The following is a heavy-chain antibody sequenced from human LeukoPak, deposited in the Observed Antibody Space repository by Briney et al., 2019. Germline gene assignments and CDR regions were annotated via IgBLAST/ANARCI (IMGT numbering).Heavy chain of an antibody. J-gene: IGHJ5*02. CDR2: INSDGSST. V-gene: IGHV3-74*01. CDR1: GFTFSSYW. Sequence: GGSLRLSCAASGFTFSSYWMHWVRKAPGKGLVWVSRINSDGSSTSYADSVKGRFTISRDNAKNTLYLQMNSLRAEDTAVYYCARAVGYCSSTRCYWWFDPWGQGTLVTVSS. D-gene: IGHD2-2*01. CDR3: ARAVGYCSSTRCYWWFDP.